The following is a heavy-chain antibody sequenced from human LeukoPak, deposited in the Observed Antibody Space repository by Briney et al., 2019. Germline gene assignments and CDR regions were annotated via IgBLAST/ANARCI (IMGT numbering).Heavy chain of an antibody. Sequence: PSETLSLTCAVSGYSISSGYYWGRIRQPPGKGLEWIGSIYQSGSTYNNPSLKSRVTISVDTSKNQFSLKLSSVTAADTAVYYCARVRPIVAPGGIFDYWGQGTLVTVSS. CDR1: GYSISSGYY. CDR3: ARVRPIVAPGGIFDY. CDR2: IYQSGST. D-gene: IGHD5-12*01. J-gene: IGHJ4*02. V-gene: IGHV4-38-2*01.